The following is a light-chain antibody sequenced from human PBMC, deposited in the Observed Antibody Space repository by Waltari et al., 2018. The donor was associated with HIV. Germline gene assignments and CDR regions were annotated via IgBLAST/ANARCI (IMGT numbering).Light chain of an antibody. CDR3: QSYDSSNHVV. V-gene: IGLV6-57*03. CDR2: ENK. CDR1: SGTIASTY. J-gene: IGLJ2*01. Sequence: FMLTQPHSVSESPGKTVTISCTRSSGTIASTYVLGYQQRPGSAPTTLIYENKHRPSGVPDRFSGSIDSSSNSASLTISGLKTEDEADYYCQSYDSSNHVVFGGGTKLTVL.